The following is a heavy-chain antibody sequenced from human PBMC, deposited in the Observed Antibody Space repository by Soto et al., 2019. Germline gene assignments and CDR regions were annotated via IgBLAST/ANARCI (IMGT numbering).Heavy chain of an antibody. CDR3: ARDTVTTSDDAFDI. D-gene: IGHD4-17*01. Sequence: QVQLQESGPGLVKPSETLSLTCTVSGGSISSYYWTWIRQPPGKSLEWIGYVYYSGSPNYNPSLKSRVTISVDMSKNQFSLKLSSVTAADTAVYYCARDTVTTSDDAFDIWGQGTMVTVSS. V-gene: IGHV4-59*01. CDR2: VYYSGSP. CDR1: GGSISSYY. J-gene: IGHJ3*02.